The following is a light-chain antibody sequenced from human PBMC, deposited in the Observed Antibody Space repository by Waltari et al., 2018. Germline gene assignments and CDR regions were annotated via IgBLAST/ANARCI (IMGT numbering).Light chain of an antibody. J-gene: IGKJ4*01. CDR3: QQRSTWPSVA. CDR2: DAS. V-gene: IGKV3-11*01. CDR1: QSVGRH. Sequence: EIVLTQSPATLSLSPGERATVSCRASQSVGRHLAWYQQKAAQAPRLLIYDASSRAADTPARFSGSGSGTDFTLTVSSLEPEDFAVYYCQQRSTWPSVAFGGGNKVGLK.